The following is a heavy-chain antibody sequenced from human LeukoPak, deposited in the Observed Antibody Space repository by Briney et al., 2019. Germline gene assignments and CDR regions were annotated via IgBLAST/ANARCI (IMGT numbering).Heavy chain of an antibody. Sequence: GGSPRLSCAASGFAFSSYAMSGVRHAPGKRQEWGSAISGRGGSTYYADSAKVRFTISRDNSKNTLYMQMNSLSAEDTAVYYCAKDRGEVVVVAATGGYYFDYWGQGTLVTVSS. CDR3: AKDRGEVVVVAATGGYYFDY. CDR2: ISGRGGST. CDR1: GFAFSSYA. J-gene: IGHJ4*02. V-gene: IGHV3-23*01. D-gene: IGHD2-15*01.